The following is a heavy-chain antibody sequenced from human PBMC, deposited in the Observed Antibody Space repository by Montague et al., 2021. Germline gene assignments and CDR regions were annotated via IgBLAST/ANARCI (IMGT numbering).Heavy chain of an antibody. V-gene: IGHV4-59*13. CDR2: ISYSGRT. CDR3: ARDTITDGFDI. CDR1: GGSISNYF. D-gene: IGHD1-14*01. Sequence: SETLSLTCTVSGGSISNYFWTWIRQPPGKGLEWIGFISYSGRTNFNPSLKSRVTISLDTSKNQFSLNLSSVTAADTAVYYCARDTITDGFDIWGQGTMVTVSS. J-gene: IGHJ3*02.